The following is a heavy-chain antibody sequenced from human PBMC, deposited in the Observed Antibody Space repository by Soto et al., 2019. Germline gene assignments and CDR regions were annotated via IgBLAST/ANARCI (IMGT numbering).Heavy chain of an antibody. CDR2: ISATGVFT. Sequence: GGTLRLSCAASGFTFNNFALAWVRLAPGKGLEWVSTISATGVFTYYADSVMGRFTISRDNSEKTLFLQMNSLRVEDTAVYYFAKAESDSFTAALDYWGHVALVSV. CDR3: AKAESDSFTAALDY. CDR1: GFTFNNFA. V-gene: IGHV3-23*01. D-gene: IGHD2-2*01. J-gene: IGHJ4*01.